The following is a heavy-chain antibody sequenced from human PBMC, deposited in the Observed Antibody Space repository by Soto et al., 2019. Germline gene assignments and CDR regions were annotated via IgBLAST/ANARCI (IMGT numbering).Heavy chain of an antibody. CDR1: GGSISSYY. CDR2: IYYSGST. V-gene: IGHV4-59*01. CDR3: AREGCSITSCYPPYYYYGRDV. Sequence: QVQLQESGPGLVKPSETLSLTCTVSGGSISSYYWSWIRQPPGKGLEGIGYIYYSGSTNYNPSLKSRVTISVDTSKNQFYLKLSSVTAADTAVYYCAREGCSITSCYPPYYYYGRDVWGQGTTFTVSS. J-gene: IGHJ6*02. D-gene: IGHD2-2*01.